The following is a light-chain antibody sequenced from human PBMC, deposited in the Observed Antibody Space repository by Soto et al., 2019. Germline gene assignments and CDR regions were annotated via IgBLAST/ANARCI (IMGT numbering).Light chain of an antibody. Sequence: DIQMTQSPSSLSASAGDRVTITCRASQSISSCLNWYQQKPGKAPKLLIYAASSLQSGVPSRFSGSGSGTDFTLTISSLQPEDFATYYCQQSYSTPRMYTFGQGTKLEIK. V-gene: IGKV1-39*01. CDR2: AAS. CDR3: QQSYSTPRMYT. CDR1: QSISSC. J-gene: IGKJ2*01.